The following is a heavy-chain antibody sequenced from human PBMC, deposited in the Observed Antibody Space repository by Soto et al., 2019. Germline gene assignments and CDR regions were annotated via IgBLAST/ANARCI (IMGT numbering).Heavy chain of an antibody. CDR2: ISPDGSKT. CDR1: GFTFSSYW. Sequence: EVQLVESGGGLVQPGGSQRLSCAGSGFTFSSYWMHWVRQTPGEGLVWVSRISPDGSKTSYADSVRGRFTISRDNAENTLYLQMNSLGAEDTAVHFCARVGQGQYYFDYWGQGTLVTVSS. CDR3: ARVGQGQYYFDY. V-gene: IGHV3-74*01. J-gene: IGHJ4*02.